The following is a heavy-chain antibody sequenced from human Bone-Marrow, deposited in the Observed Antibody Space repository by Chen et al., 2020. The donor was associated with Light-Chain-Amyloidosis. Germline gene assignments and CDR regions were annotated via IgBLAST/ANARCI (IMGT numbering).Heavy chain of an antibody. D-gene: IGHD3-16*02. Sequence: QVQLVESGGGVVQPGRSLRLSCAASGFSFSSHGTHWVRQAPGKGLEWVAVIWIDASNKYYAXXXKGRFTIXXXXXXXXXXXXXXXXXXXXXXXXXXXXXPGDYVWGSYHSFYYFDYWGQGTLVTVSS. J-gene: IGHJ4*02. CDR2: IWIDASNK. CDR3: XXXPGDYVWGSYHSFYYFDY. CDR1: GFSFSSHG. V-gene: IGHV3-33*01.